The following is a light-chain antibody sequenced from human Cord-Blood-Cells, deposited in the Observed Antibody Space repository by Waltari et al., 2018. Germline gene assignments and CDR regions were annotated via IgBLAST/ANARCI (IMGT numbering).Light chain of an antibody. Sequence: DILMNQAPSSLAASVGDRVTITCRASQSNSSYLNWYQQKPGKAPKLLIYAASSLQSGVPSRFSGSGSGTDFTLTISSLQPEDFATYYCQQSYSTPLTFGGGTRVESK. J-gene: IGKJ4*01. CDR1: QSNSSY. CDR2: AAS. V-gene: IGKV1-39*01. CDR3: QQSYSTPLT.